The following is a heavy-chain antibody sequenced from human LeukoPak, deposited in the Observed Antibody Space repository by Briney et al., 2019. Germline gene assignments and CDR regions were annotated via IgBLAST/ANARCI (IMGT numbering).Heavy chain of an antibody. D-gene: IGHD4-23*01. CDR1: GFTFSSYA. CDR3: ARVAAGYSVNYFDY. CDR2: ISYDGSNK. Sequence: GGSLRLSCAASGFTFSSYAMHWVRQAPGKGLEWVAVISYDGSNKYYADSVKGRFTISRDNVENSLYLQMNSLRDEDTAVYYCARVAAGYSVNYFDYWGQGTLVTVSS. J-gene: IGHJ4*02. V-gene: IGHV3-30*04.